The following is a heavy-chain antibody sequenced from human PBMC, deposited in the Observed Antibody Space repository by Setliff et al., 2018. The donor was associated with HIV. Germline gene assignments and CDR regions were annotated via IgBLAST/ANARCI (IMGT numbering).Heavy chain of an antibody. J-gene: IGHJ5*02. V-gene: IGHV4-38-2*01. D-gene: IGHD1-26*01. CDR1: SFSISTGYY. CDR3: ARLREGSTSLIGP. CDR2: ISHSGTT. Sequence: KPSETLSLTCSVSSFSISTGYYWGWIRQPPGRGLEWIGSISHSGTTLYNPSLETRIAISVDTSMNQFSLKLTSVPAADTAFSYCARLREGSTSLIGPWGQGILVTVSS.